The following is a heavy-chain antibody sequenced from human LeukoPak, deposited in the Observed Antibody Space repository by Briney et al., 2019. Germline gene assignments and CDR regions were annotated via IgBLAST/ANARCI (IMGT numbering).Heavy chain of an antibody. CDR2: IKQDGSEK. J-gene: IGHJ4*02. CDR3: ARDQRYCSSSSCPWEPFDY. CDR1: GFTFSSYW. D-gene: IGHD2-2*01. Sequence: GGSLRLSCAASGFTFSSYWMNWVRQAPGKGLEWVANIKQDGSEKYYVDSVKGRFTVSRDNAKNSLYLQMNSLRAEDTAVYYCARDQRYCSSSSCPWEPFDYWGQGTLVTVSS. V-gene: IGHV3-7*05.